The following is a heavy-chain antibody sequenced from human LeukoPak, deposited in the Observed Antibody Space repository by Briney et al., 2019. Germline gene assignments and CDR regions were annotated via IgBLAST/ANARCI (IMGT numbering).Heavy chain of an antibody. CDR2: IWYDGSNK. CDR1: GFTFSSYA. V-gene: IGHV3-33*08. Sequence: PGGSLRLSCAASGFTFSSYAMSWVRQAPGKGLEWVAVIWYDGSNKYYADSVKGRFTISRDNSKNTLYLQMNSLRAEDTAVYYCARGGVAGPYDYWGQGTLVTVSS. CDR3: ARGGVAGPYDY. D-gene: IGHD6-19*01. J-gene: IGHJ4*02.